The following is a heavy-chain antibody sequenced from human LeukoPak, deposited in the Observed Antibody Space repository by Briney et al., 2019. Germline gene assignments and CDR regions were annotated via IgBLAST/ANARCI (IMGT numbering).Heavy chain of an antibody. V-gene: IGHV4-39*01. Sequence: SETLSLTCTVSGGSFSGSSYYWGWIRQPPGKGLEWIGNIHYSGITYYNPSLKSRVTISEDTSKNQFSLELSYVTAADSAVYYCTRGAINVLVVCGFDYWGHGTLVTVSS. CDR1: GGSFSGSSYY. D-gene: IGHD2-8*01. J-gene: IGHJ5*01. CDR3: TRGAINVLVVCGFDY. CDR2: IHYSGIT.